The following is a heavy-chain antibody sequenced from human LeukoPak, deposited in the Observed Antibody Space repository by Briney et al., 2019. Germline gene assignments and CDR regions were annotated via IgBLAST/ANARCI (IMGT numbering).Heavy chain of an antibody. CDR2: ISSSGSTI. V-gene: IGHV3-48*03. CDR3: AELGITMIGGV. J-gene: IGHJ6*04. D-gene: IGHD3-10*02. CDR1: GFTFSSYA. Sequence: GGSLRLSCAASGFTFSSYAMNWVRQAPGKGLEWVSYISSSGSTIYYADSVKGRSTISRDNAKNSLYLQMNSLRAEDTAVYYCAELGITMIGGVWGKGTTVTISS.